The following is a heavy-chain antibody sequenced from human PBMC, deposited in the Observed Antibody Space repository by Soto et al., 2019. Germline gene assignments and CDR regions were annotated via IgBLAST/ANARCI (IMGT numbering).Heavy chain of an antibody. D-gene: IGHD3-3*01. CDR3: ARDIFKTMGGYDFWSGYGNWFDT. V-gene: IGHV3-7*03. Sequence: PGWSLRLSCAASGFTFSSYWMSWVRQAPGKGLEWVANIKQDGSEKYYVDSVKGRFTISRDNAKNSLYLQMNSLRAEDTAVYYCARDIFKTMGGYDFWSGYGNWFDTWGQGTLVTVSA. CDR2: IKQDGSEK. J-gene: IGHJ5*02. CDR1: GFTFSSYW.